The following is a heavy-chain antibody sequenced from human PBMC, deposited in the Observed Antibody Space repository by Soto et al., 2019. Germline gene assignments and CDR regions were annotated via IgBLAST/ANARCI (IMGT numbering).Heavy chain of an antibody. CDR1: VFTFGDYA. J-gene: IGHJ4*02. D-gene: IGHD2-15*01. V-gene: IGHV3-49*04. Sequence: GGSLRLSCTASVFTFGDYAMSLVRQAPGKGLECISFIRNKAYRGTTKYAASVRGRFTISRDHSKSIAYLQMNSLKTEDTAVYYCTRGDMAINEYWGQGTMVTVSS. CDR3: TRGDMAINEY. CDR2: IRNKAYRGTT.